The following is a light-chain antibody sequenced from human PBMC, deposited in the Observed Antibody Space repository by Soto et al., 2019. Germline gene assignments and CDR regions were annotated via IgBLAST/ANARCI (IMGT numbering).Light chain of an antibody. V-gene: IGLV2-8*01. Sequence: QSALTQPPSASGSPGQSVTISCTGTSSDVGYYNYVSWYQQHPGKAPKLLIYEVSKRPSGVPDRFSASKSGNTASLTVSGLQAEDEADYYCQSYDRSLSGVIFGGGTKLTVL. CDR1: SSDVGYYNY. CDR2: EVS. CDR3: QSYDRSLSGVI. J-gene: IGLJ2*01.